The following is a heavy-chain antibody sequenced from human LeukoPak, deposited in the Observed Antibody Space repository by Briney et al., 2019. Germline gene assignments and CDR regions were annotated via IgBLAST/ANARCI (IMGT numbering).Heavy chain of an antibody. CDR2: VKQDGREK. CDR3: ARSSRITMVRDRRRGFDP. D-gene: IGHD3-10*01. V-gene: IGHV3-7*01. J-gene: IGHJ5*02. Sequence: GGSLRLSCAASGFTFSSYWMSWVRQAPGKGLEGVANVKQDGREKYYVDSGKGRFTISRDNAKNSLYLQMNSLRAEDTAVYYCARSSRITMVRDRRRGFDPWGQGTLVTVSS. CDR1: GFTFSSYW.